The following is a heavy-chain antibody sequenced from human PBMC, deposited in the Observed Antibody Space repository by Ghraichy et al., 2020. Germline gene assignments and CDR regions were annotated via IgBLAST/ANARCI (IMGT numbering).Heavy chain of an antibody. V-gene: IGHV4-34*01. CDR3: ATHYGSGSYYNPFDY. D-gene: IGHD3-10*01. J-gene: IGHJ4*02. CDR2: INHSGST. CDR1: GGSFSGYY. Sequence: SETLSLTCAVYGGSFSGYYWSWIRQPPGKGLEWIGEINHSGSTNYNPSLKSRVTISVDTSKNQFSLKLSSVTAADTAVYYCATHYGSGSYYNPFDYWGQGTLVTVSS.